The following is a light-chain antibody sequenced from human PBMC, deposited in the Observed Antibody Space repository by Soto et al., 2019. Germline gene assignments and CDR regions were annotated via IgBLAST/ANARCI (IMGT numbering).Light chain of an antibody. CDR3: QESSSPLWGT. V-gene: IGKV1-17*01. CDR2: AAS. J-gene: IGKJ1*01. CDR1: QGIRND. Sequence: DIQMTQSASSLSASLGDRVTITWRASQGIRNDLGWYQQKPVKAPKRLVYAASSLQSGVPSRFSGSGSGTEFTLTISSLQPEDFATYYCQESSSPLWGTCGQGTKVDIK.